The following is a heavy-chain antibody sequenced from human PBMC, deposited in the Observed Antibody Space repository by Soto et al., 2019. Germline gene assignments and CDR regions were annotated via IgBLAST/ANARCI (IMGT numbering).Heavy chain of an antibody. CDR2: ITSSGGNT. CDR3: ARRIPSGYGMDV. J-gene: IGHJ6*02. Sequence: GSLRLSCAASGFTFSSYAMHWVRQAPGKGLEYVSVITSSGGNTDYASSVKGRLTISRDNSKNTLYLQMGSLRAEDMAVYYCARRIPSGYGMDVWGQGTTVTVSS. V-gene: IGHV3-64*01. D-gene: IGHD2-21*01. CDR1: GFTFSSYA.